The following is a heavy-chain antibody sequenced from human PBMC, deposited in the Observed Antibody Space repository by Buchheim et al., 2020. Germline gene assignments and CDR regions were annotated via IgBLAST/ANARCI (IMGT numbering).Heavy chain of an antibody. Sequence: QVQLQQWGAGLLKPSETLSLTCAVYGGSFSGYYWSWIRQPPGKGLEWIGEINHSGSTNYNPSLKSRVTISLDTSKNQFSLKLSSVTAADTAVYYCAGRYSGSYYGLYYYYYGMDVWGQGTT. CDR1: GGSFSGYY. D-gene: IGHD1-26*01. CDR3: AGRYSGSYYGLYYYYYGMDV. J-gene: IGHJ6*02. CDR2: INHSGST. V-gene: IGHV4-34*01.